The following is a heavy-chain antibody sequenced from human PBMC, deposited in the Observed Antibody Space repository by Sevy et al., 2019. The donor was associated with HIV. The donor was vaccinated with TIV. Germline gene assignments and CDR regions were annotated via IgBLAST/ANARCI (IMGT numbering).Heavy chain of an antibody. D-gene: IGHD3-10*01. CDR2: IYYTGTT. CDR1: GGSMSSYF. J-gene: IGHJ4*02. Sequence: SETLSLTCTVSGGSMSSYFWSWIRQPPGKGLEWIGYIYYTGTTNYNPSLKSRLTMSLDTCKNRFSLKLTAVAVADTSVYDCARDSVLSPRVFDSWGQGTLVTVSS. CDR3: ARDSVLSPRVFDS. V-gene: IGHV4-59*01.